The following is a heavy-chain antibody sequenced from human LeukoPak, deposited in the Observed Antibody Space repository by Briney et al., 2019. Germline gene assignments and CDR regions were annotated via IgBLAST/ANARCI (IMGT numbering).Heavy chain of an antibody. J-gene: IGHJ5*02. D-gene: IGHD6-25*01. Sequence: SVKVSCKTSGGSFISFAITWVRQAPGQGLEWMGRIVPTIGTANYTQKFQDRVSITTHESTSTVYMELSRLRSDDTAVYYCTIAAVAFPPCDLRGQRT. V-gene: IGHV1-69*05. CDR1: GGSFISFA. CDR3: TIAAVAFPPCDL. CDR2: IVPTIGTA.